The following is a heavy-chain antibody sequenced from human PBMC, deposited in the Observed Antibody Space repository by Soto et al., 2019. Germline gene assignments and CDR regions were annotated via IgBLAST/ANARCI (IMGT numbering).Heavy chain of an antibody. V-gene: IGHV3-21*01. J-gene: IGHJ4*02. CDR2: ISSSSSYI. Sequence: VGSLRLSCAASGFTFSSYSMNWVRQAPGKGLEWVSSISSSSSYIYYADSVKGRFTISRDNAKNSLYLQMNSLRAEDTAVYYCARGPNTDYDISTGLYFDYWGQGTLVTV. CDR3: ARGPNTDYDISTGLYFDY. CDR1: GFTFSSYS. D-gene: IGHD3-9*01.